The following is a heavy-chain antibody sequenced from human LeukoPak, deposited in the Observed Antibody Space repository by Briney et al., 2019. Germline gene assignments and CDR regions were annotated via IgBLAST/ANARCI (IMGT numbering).Heavy chain of an antibody. D-gene: IGHD3-10*01. J-gene: IGHJ3*02. V-gene: IGHV4-59*01. Sequence: PSETLSLTCTVSGGSISPYYWSWLRQPPGKGLEWIGYISYSGSTKNNPSLKSRVTISVDTSKNQFSLKLTSVTAADTAVYYCAKEGAESFPDAFDIWGQGTMITVSS. CDR2: ISYSGST. CDR3: AKEGAESFPDAFDI. CDR1: GGSISPYY.